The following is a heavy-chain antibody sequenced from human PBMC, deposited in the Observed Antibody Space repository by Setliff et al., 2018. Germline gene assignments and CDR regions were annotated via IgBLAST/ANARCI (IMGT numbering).Heavy chain of an antibody. CDR1: GYSFTSYW. Sequence: RGSLKISCKGSGYSFTSYWIGWVRQMPGQGLEWMGIIYPGDSGTRYSPSFQGQVTISADKSTSTAYLQWSSLKASDTAMYYCARQAVAGNDAFDIWGQGTMVTVSS. D-gene: IGHD6-19*01. V-gene: IGHV5-51*01. CDR2: IYPGDSGT. J-gene: IGHJ3*02. CDR3: ARQAVAGNDAFDI.